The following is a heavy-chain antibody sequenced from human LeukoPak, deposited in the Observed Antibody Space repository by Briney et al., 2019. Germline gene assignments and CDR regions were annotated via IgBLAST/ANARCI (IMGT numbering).Heavy chain of an antibody. J-gene: IGHJ4*01. CDR3: GKNPLGSSYC. V-gene: IGHV3-23*01. Sequence: HTGGSLRLSCAASGFTFSSYAMSWVRQAPGKGLEWVSGISGSGGSTYYAHSVKGRFTISRDNSKSTLHLQMNSVRGEDTAVYYCGKNPLGSSYCWGQGTPVTVSS. D-gene: IGHD7-27*01. CDR1: GFTFSSYA. CDR2: ISGSGGST.